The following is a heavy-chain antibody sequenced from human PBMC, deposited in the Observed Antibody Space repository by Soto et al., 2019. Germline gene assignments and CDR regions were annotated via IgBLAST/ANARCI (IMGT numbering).Heavy chain of an antibody. D-gene: IGHD3-22*01. J-gene: IGHJ4*02. CDR1: GGSVSSGSYY. V-gene: IGHV4-61*01. Sequence: QVQLQESGPGLVKPSETLSLTCTVSGGSVSSGSYYWSWIRQPPGKGLEWIGYIYYSGSTNYNPSLKSRVTISVDTSKNQFSLKLSSVTAADTAVYYCARETIDSSGYYSDYWGQGTLVTVSS. CDR3: ARETIDSSGYYSDY. CDR2: IYYSGST.